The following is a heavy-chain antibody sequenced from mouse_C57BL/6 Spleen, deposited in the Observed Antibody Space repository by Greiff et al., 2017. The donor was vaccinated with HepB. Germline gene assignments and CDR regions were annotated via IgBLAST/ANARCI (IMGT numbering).Heavy chain of an antibody. J-gene: IGHJ2*01. CDR3: ARDYEDDGGYYCDY. V-gene: IGHV2-9-1*01. CDR2: IWPGGGT. CDR1: GFSFTSYA. Sequence: VQLVESGPGLVAPSQSLSITCTVSGFSFTSYAISWVRQPPGQGLEWLGVIWPGGGTNYNSALKSRLSIRKDNDKSQGFLKMNSRLTDDTARDYCARDYEDDGGYYCDYWGQGTTLTVSS. D-gene: IGHD2-3*01.